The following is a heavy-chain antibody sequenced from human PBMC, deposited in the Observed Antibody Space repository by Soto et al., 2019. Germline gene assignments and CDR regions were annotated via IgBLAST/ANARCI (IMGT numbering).Heavy chain of an antibody. J-gene: IGHJ4*02. CDR2: INHSGST. V-gene: IGHV4-34*01. CDR3: ARGWGSGVFDY. D-gene: IGHD6-19*01. Sequence: QLQLQQWGAGLLKPSETLSLTCAVYGGSFSGYYWNWIRQPPGKGLEWIGEINHSGSTNYNPSLKSRVTISVDTSKNQFSLKLSFVTAADTAVYYCARGWGSGVFDYWGQGTLVTVSS. CDR1: GGSFSGYY.